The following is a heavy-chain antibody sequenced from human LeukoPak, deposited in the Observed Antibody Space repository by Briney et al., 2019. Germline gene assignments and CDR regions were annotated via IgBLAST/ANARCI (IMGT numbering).Heavy chain of an antibody. J-gene: IGHJ6*03. CDR3: ARAGSPPLYYYSMDV. CDR1: GGSISSHY. D-gene: IGHD1-14*01. CDR2: IYYSGSN. V-gene: IGHV4-59*11. Sequence: SETLSLTCTVSGGSISSHYWGWIRQPPGKGLGWIGYIYYSGSNNYNPSLKSRVTIPVDTSKHQLSLKLSSVTAADTAVYYCARAGSPPLYYYSMDVWGKGTTVTVSS.